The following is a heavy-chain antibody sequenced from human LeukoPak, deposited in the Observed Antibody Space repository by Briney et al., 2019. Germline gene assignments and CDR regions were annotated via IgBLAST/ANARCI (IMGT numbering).Heavy chain of an antibody. CDR1: GGSISSSSYY. CDR2: INHSGST. V-gene: IGHV4-39*07. J-gene: IGHJ4*02. CDR3: ARSIEVPGARPYWFDY. D-gene: IGHD2-2*01. Sequence: SETLSLTCTVSGGSISSSSYYWSWIRQPPGKGLEWIGDINHSGSTNYNPSLKSRVTISVDTSKNQFSLKLSSVTAADTAVYYVARSIEVPGARPYWFDYWLQGSLVSVSS.